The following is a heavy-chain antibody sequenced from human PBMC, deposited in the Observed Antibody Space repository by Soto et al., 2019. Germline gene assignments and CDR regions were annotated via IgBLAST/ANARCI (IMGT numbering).Heavy chain of an antibody. D-gene: IGHD2-2*01. J-gene: IGHJ4*02. CDR3: AKDDPQSSLVDD. V-gene: IGHV3-30*18. Sequence: PGGSLRLSCAASGFTFRSYGMHWVRQAPGKGLEWVAVIAYDGSTEYYADSVKGRFTISRDNSKNTLHLQMNSLRTEDTAVYYCAKDDPQSSLVDDWGQGTRVTVAS. CDR1: GFTFRSYG. CDR2: IAYDGSTE.